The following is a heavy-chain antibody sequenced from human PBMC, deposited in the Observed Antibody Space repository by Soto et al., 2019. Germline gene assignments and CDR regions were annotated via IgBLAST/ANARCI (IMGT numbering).Heavy chain of an antibody. CDR3: ARRQHCYGAGCRLVAFDI. D-gene: IGHD2-15*01. CDR1: GGSISSRSYY. J-gene: IGHJ3*02. CDR2: IYYSGTT. V-gene: IGHV4-39*01. Sequence: QLQLQESGPGLVKPSETLSLTCTVSGGSISSRSYYWGWIRQPPGKGPEWIGSIYYSGTTYYNPSLKSRVTISVDTSKNQFSLKVTSVTAADTAVYYCARRQHCYGAGCRLVAFDIWGQGTMVIVSS.